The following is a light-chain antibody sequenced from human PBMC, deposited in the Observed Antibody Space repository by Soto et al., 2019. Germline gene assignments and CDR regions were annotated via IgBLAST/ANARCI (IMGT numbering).Light chain of an antibody. J-gene: IGLJ1*01. CDR2: DVS. CDR1: SSDVGGYNY. V-gene: IGLV2-14*01. CDR3: SSYTTSNTRQIV. Sequence: QSALTQPASVSGSPGQSITISCTGTSSDVGGYNYVPWYQQHPGKAPKFMIYDVSNRPSGVSNRFSGSKSGNTASLTISGLQAEDEADYYCSSYTTSNTRQIVVGTGTKLTVL.